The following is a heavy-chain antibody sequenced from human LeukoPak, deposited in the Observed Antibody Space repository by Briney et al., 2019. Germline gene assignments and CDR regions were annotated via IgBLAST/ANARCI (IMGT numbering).Heavy chain of an antibody. CDR3: ARGRRLLWFGELPRGGNWFDP. CDR2: INHSGST. CDR1: GGSFSGYY. J-gene: IGHJ5*02. Sequence: PSETLSLTCAVYGGSFSGYYWSWIRQPPGKGLEWIGEINHSGSTNYNPSLKSRVTISVDTSKNQFSLKLSSVAAADTAVYYCARGRRLLWFGELPRGGNWFDPCGQGTLVTVSS. D-gene: IGHD3-10*01. V-gene: IGHV4-34*01.